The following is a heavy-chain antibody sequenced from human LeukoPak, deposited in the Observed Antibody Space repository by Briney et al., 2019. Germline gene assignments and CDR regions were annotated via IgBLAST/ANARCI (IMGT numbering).Heavy chain of an antibody. D-gene: IGHD6-19*01. CDR1: GYTFTSYY. CDR3: ARALSRIAVAGTPLNYYYYGMDV. CDR2: INPSGGST. Sequence: ASVKVSCKASGYTFTSYYMHWVRQAPGQGLEWMGIINPSGGSTSYAQKFQGRVTITRDTSASTAYMELSSLRSEDTAVYYCARALSRIAVAGTPLNYYYYGMDVWGQGTTVSVSS. J-gene: IGHJ6*02. V-gene: IGHV1-46*01.